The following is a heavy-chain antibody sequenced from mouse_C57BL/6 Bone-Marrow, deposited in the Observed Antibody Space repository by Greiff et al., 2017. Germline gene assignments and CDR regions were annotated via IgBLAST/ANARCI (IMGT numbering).Heavy chain of an antibody. Sequence: EVKLVESGGGLVQPGGSMKLSCAASGFTFSDAWMDWVRQSPEKGLELVAEIRNKANNHATYYAESVKGRFTISRDDSKSSVYLQMNSLRAEDTGIYYCTRPYGNYGFDYWGQGTTLTVSS. CDR1: GFTFSDAW. D-gene: IGHD2-1*01. V-gene: IGHV6-6*01. J-gene: IGHJ2*01. CDR3: TRPYGNYGFDY. CDR2: IRNKANNHAT.